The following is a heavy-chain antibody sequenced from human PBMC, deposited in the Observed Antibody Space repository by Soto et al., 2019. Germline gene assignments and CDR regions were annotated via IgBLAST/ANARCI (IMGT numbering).Heavy chain of an antibody. V-gene: IGHV1-18*04. J-gene: IGHJ4*02. CDR1: GYTFTSYG. D-gene: IGHD3-3*01. CDR3: ARSSRYDFWSGYSFDY. CDR2: ISAYNGNT. Sequence: GASVKVSCKASGYTFTSYGISWVRQAPGQGLEWMGWISAYNGNTNYAQKLQGRVTMTTDTSTSTAYMELRSLRSDDTAVYYCARSSRYDFWSGYSFDYWGQGTLVTVSS.